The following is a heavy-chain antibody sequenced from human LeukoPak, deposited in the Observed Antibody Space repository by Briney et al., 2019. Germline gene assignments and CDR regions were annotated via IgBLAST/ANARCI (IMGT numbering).Heavy chain of an antibody. CDR2: ISYDGSNK. D-gene: IGHD4-17*01. V-gene: IGHV3-30-3*01. J-gene: IGHJ3*02. Sequence: PGRSLRLSCAASGFTFSSYAMHWVRQAPGKGLEWVAVISYDGSNKYYADSVKGRFTISRDNSKNTLYLQMNSLRAEDTAVYYCARDSRRCPNAFDIWGQGTMVTVSS. CDR3: ARDSRRCPNAFDI. CDR1: GFTFSSYA.